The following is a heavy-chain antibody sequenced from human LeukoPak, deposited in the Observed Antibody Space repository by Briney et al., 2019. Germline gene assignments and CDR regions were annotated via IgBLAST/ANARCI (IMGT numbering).Heavy chain of an antibody. CDR1: GHTFTTYD. J-gene: IGHJ4*02. Sequence: ASVKVSCKASGHTFTTYDINWVRQATGQGLEWMGWMNPNSGNTGYAQKFQDRVTMTRNTSISTAYMELSSLRSEDTAVYYCARGLSLDKSHVDYWGQGTLVTVSS. V-gene: IGHV1-8*01. CDR3: ARGLSLDKSHVDY. CDR2: MNPNSGNT.